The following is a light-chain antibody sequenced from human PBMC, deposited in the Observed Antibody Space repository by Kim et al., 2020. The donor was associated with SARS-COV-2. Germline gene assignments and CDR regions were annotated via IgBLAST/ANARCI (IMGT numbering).Light chain of an antibody. CDR3: QHYSEIPYT. CDR2: DAS. V-gene: IGKV1-33*01. J-gene: IGKJ2*01. Sequence: SAPVRDRVTITCQASHDIKKFLNWYQQKPGKAPKLLINDASDLQIGVPSRFSGSGSGTDFILTISNLQPEDIATYFCQHYSEIPYTFGQGTKLEI. CDR1: HDIKKF.